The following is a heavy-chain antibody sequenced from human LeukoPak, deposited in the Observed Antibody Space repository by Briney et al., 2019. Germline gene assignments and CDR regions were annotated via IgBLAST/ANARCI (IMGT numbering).Heavy chain of an antibody. D-gene: IGHD6-13*01. Sequence: PGGSLRLSCAASGFTFSSYAMHWVRQAPGKGLEWVAVISYDGSNKYYADSVKGRFTISRDNSKNTLYLQMNSLRAEDTAVYYCARDGSSWYARYFQHWGQGTLVTVSS. CDR3: ARDGSSWYARYFQH. V-gene: IGHV3-30-3*01. J-gene: IGHJ1*01. CDR1: GFTFSSYA. CDR2: ISYDGSNK.